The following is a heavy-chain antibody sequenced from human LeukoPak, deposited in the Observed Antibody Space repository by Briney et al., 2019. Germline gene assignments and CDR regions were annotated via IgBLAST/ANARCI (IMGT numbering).Heavy chain of an antibody. CDR1: GFTFSSYA. V-gene: IGHV3-7*02. CDR3: ARLKGERSLFEY. J-gene: IGHJ4*02. D-gene: IGHD2-21*01. Sequence: GGSLRLSCAASGFTFSSYAMSWVRQAPGKGLEWVANIKQDGSEKYYADSVKGRFTISRDNAKNSLYLQMNSLRAEDTAVYYCARLKGERSLFEYWGQGTLVTVSS. CDR2: IKQDGSEK.